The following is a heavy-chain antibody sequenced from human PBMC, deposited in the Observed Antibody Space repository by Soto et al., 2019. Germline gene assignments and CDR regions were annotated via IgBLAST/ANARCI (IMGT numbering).Heavy chain of an antibody. CDR2: ISAYNGNT. CDR3: ARDRRRIAVAGTFDP. CDR1: GYTFASCG. V-gene: IGHV1-18*01. J-gene: IGHJ5*02. Sequence: ASVKVSCKASGYTFASCGISWVRQAPGQGLEWMGWISAYNGNTNYAQKLQGRVTMTTDTSTSTAYMELRSLRSDDTAVYYCARDRRRIAVAGTFDPRGQGTLVTVSS. D-gene: IGHD6-19*01.